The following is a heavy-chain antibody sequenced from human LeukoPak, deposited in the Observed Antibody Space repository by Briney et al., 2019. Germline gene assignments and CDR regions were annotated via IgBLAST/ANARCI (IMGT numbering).Heavy chain of an antibody. J-gene: IGHJ6*02. CDR1: GFIFSSYE. CDR3: ARRMGTIGSYGLDV. V-gene: IGHV3-48*03. Sequence: GGSLRLSCAASGFIFSSYEMNWVRQAPGKGLEWMSYISSGGSTIYYADSVKGRFTISRDNAKNSLYLQMNSLRAEDTAVYYCARRMGTIGSYGLDVWGQGTTVTVSS. CDR2: ISSGGSTI. D-gene: IGHD5-24*01.